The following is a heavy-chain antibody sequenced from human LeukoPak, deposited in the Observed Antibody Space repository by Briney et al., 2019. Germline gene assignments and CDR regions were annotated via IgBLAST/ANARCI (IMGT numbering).Heavy chain of an antibody. D-gene: IGHD4-11*01. Sequence: SETLSLTCTVSGGSIRSYYWSWIRQPAGEGLEWIGRIYTSGSTSYNPSLKSRVTISLDKSKNQFSLKLSSVTAADTAVYYCARDSTVTTFNYMDVWGKGTTVTVSS. V-gene: IGHV4-4*07. CDR1: GGSIRSYY. CDR2: IYTSGST. CDR3: ARDSTVTTFNYMDV. J-gene: IGHJ6*03.